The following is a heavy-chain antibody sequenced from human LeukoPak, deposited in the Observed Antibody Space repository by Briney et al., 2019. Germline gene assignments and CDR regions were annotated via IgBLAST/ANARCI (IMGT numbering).Heavy chain of an antibody. CDR1: GYSISSAFY. J-gene: IGHJ4*02. V-gene: IGHV4-38-2*02. CDR2: IHYSGST. CDR3: VQRLGQWLAPTHFDY. D-gene: IGHD6-19*01. Sequence: SETLSLTCTVSGYSISSAFYWGWIRQPPGKGLEWIGTIHYSGSTSYNPSLKSRVTISVDTSKNQFSLKLNSVTAADTAVYYCVQRLGQWLAPTHFDYWGQGTLVTVSS.